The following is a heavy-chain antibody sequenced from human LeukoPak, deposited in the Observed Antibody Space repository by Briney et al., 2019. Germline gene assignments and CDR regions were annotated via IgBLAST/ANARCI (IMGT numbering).Heavy chain of an antibody. J-gene: IGHJ5*02. D-gene: IGHD1-26*01. CDR1: VGSISSSGYY. V-gene: IGHV4-39*01. Sequence: SETLSLTCTVPVGSISSSGYYWGWIRQPPGKGLGWIPSIYHSGTTYYNPSLKSRVTISVDTSKNQLSLKLSSLTAADMAVYYCARHEYSGSYYGLSWFDPWGQGTLVTVSS. CDR2: IYHSGTT. CDR3: ARHEYSGSYYGLSWFDP.